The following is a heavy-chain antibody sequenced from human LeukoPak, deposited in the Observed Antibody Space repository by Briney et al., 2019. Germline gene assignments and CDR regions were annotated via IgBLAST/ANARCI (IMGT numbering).Heavy chain of an antibody. D-gene: IGHD5-18*01. CDR1: GGSISSSDYY. V-gene: IGHV4-39*07. Sequence: SETLSLTCTVSGGSISSSDYYWGWIRQPPGKGLDWIGSIYYSGNTYYNPSLKSRVTISVDTSKSQFSLKLSSVTAADTAVYYCAREEADYTAMAFDYWGQGTLVTVSS. CDR3: AREEADYTAMAFDY. J-gene: IGHJ4*02. CDR2: IYYSGNT.